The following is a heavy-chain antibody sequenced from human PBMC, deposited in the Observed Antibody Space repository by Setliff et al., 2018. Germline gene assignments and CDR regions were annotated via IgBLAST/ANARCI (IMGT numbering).Heavy chain of an antibody. J-gene: IGHJ4*02. D-gene: IGHD3-22*01. V-gene: IGHV4-34*01. CDR3: ARLSGYYFDY. CDR2: INHRGTT. Sequence: PSETLSLTCAVYGGSFSGYYWNWIRQAPGKGLEWIGEINHRGTTSYTPSLKGRVTISVDTSNNHFSLKLSSVTAADTAVFYCARLSGYYFDYWGQGTLVTVSS. CDR1: GGSFSGYY.